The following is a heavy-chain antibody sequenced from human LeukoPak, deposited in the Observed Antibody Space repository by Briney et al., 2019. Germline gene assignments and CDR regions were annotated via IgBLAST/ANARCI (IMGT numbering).Heavy chain of an antibody. Sequence: GGSLRLSCAASGFTFDDYAMHWVRQAPGKGLEWVSGISWNSGSIGYADSVKGRFTISRDNAKNSLCLQMNSLRAEDTALYYCAKDILPSIAAAVSFDYWGQGTLVTVSS. CDR3: AKDILPSIAAAVSFDY. V-gene: IGHV3-9*01. CDR1: GFTFDDYA. D-gene: IGHD6-13*01. J-gene: IGHJ4*02. CDR2: ISWNSGSI.